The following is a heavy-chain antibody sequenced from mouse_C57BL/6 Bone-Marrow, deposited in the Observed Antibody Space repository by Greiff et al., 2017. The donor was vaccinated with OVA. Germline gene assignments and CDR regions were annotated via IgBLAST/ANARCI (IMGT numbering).Heavy chain of an antibody. CDR2: IDPENGDA. J-gene: IGHJ2*01. CDR1: GFNIKDDY. Sequence: SGAELVRPGASVKLSCTASGFNIKDDYMHWVKQRPEQGLEWIGWIDPENGDAEYASKFQGKATITADTSSNTAYLQLSSLTSEDTAVYYCTPIYFDYWGQGTTLTVSS. CDR3: TPIYFDY. V-gene: IGHV14-4*01.